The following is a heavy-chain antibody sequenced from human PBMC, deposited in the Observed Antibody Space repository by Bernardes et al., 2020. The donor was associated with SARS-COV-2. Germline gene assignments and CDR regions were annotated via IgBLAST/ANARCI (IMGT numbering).Heavy chain of an antibody. CDR2: IGTYSGST. CDR3: VRNSAYYDGSGYYPFND. J-gene: IGHJ4*02. Sequence: ASVKVSCKASGYTFSHYGISWVRQAPGQGLEWVGWIGTYSGSTNYAQNLQGRVTLTSDTSTSTAYMEVRSLRSDDTAVYFCVRNSAYYDGSGYYPFNDWGQGTLVTVS. CDR1: GYTFSHYG. V-gene: IGHV1-18*01. D-gene: IGHD3-22*01.